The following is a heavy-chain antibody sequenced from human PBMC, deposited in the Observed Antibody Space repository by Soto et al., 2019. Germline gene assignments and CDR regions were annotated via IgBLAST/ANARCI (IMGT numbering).Heavy chain of an antibody. V-gene: IGHV4-31*03. Sequence: QVQLQESGPGLVKPSQTLSLTCTVSGGSISSCGYYWSWIRQHPGKGLEWIGYIYYIGSTYYNPSLKSRVTISVDTSKNRVSLKLSSVTAADTAVYYCARGVVVAATRAHFDYWGQGTLVTVSS. CDR2: IYYIGST. J-gene: IGHJ4*02. CDR1: GGSISSCGYY. D-gene: IGHD2-15*01. CDR3: ARGVVVAATRAHFDY.